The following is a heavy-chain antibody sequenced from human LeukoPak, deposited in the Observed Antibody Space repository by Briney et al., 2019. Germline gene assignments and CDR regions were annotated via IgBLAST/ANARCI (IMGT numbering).Heavy chain of an antibody. CDR2: INPNSGGT. J-gene: IGHJ4*02. CDR1: GYTFTGYY. CDR3: ARIEPTRYYYDSSGYYPY. V-gene: IGHV1-2*02. Sequence: ASVKVSCKASGYTFTGYYMHWVRQAPGQGLEWMGWINPNSGGTNYAQKFQGRVTMTRDTSISTAYMELSRLRSDGTAVYYCARIEPTRYYYDSSGYYPYWGQGTLVTVSS. D-gene: IGHD3-22*01.